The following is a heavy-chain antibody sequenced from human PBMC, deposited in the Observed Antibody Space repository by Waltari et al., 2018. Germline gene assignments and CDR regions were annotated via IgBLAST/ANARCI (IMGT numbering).Heavy chain of an antibody. V-gene: IGHV3-7*04. CDR1: GYTLGSQG. D-gene: IGHD2-21*02. CDR3: ARVHCGGDCYPSYYDGMDV. CDR2: RKEDVSET. J-gene: IGHJ6*02. Sequence: EVQLMESGGGFVQPGGSLRLSCDGSGYTLGSQGVTWVRQAPGQGLEWVASRKEDVSETYHVDSVRGRFTISRENTKKTLYLHMNSLRVEDTAVYFCARVHCGGDCYPSYYDGMDVWGRGTTVTVSS.